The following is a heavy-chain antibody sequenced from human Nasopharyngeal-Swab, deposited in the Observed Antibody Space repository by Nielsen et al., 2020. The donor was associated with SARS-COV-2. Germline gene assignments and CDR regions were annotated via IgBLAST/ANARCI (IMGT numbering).Heavy chain of an antibody. V-gene: IGHV3-73*01. Sequence: GESLKISCAASEFTFSGFAMHWVRQASGKGLEWVGRIKSKANSYATTYAASVKGRFTISRDDSKNTAFLQMNSLETEDTAVYYCTRSGAYSSGWFLGDYWGQGTLVTVSS. D-gene: IGHD6-19*01. J-gene: IGHJ4*02. CDR1: EFTFSGFA. CDR2: IKSKANSYAT. CDR3: TRSGAYSSGWFLGDY.